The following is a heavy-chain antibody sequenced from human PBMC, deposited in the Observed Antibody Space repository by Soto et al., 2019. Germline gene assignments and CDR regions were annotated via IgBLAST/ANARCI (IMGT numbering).Heavy chain of an antibody. CDR2: IYPGDSDT. J-gene: IGHJ3*02. CDR3: ARQGLPTVYAFDI. CDR1: GYSFTSYW. D-gene: IGHD4-17*01. V-gene: IGHV5-51*01. Sequence: PGESLKISCKGSGYSFTSYWIGWVRQMPGKGLEWMGIIYPGDSDTRYSPSFQGQVTISANKSISTAYLQWSSLKASDTAMYYCARQGLPTVYAFDIWGQGTMVTVSS.